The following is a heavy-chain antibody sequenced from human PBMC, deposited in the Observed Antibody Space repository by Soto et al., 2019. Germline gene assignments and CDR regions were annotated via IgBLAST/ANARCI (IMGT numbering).Heavy chain of an antibody. V-gene: IGHV1-18*01. J-gene: IGHJ5*02. CDR1: GGTFSSYA. D-gene: IGHD2-2*01. CDR3: VRVVPGHEALFAL. Sequence: ASVKVSCKASGGTFSSYAISWVRQAPGQGLEWLGWISLYSDGTNYAQKFQGRVSMTTDTSTTTAYMELRSLRSDDTAVYYCVRVVPGHEALFALSAQGTLVPGSS. CDR2: ISLYSDGT.